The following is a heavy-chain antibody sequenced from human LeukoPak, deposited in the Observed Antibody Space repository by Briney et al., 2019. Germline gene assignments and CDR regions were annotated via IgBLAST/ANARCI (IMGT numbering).Heavy chain of an antibody. V-gene: IGHV4-59*01. CDR3: ARVDSEDYYFDY. D-gene: IGHD3/OR15-3a*01. Sequence: SETLSLTCTVSGGSISSYYWSWIRQPPGKGLEWIGYIYYSGSTNYNPSLKSRVTISVDTSKNQFPLKLSSVTAADTAVYYCARVDSEDYYFDYWGQGTLVTVSS. CDR1: GGSISSYY. J-gene: IGHJ4*02. CDR2: IYYSGST.